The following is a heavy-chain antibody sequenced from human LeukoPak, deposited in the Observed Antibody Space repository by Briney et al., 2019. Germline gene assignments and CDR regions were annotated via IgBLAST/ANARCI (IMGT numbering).Heavy chain of an antibody. CDR2: INPSSGGT. Sequence: APVKVSCKTSGYAFSDYYLHWVRQAPGQGLEWMGWINPSSGGTKYVQKFQGRLTMTRDTSISTGYMELSRLRSDDTAVYYCARPIRGSYVEDAFDMWGQGTMVTVSA. CDR1: GYAFSDYY. V-gene: IGHV1-2*02. CDR3: ARPIRGSYVEDAFDM. D-gene: IGHD1-26*01. J-gene: IGHJ3*02.